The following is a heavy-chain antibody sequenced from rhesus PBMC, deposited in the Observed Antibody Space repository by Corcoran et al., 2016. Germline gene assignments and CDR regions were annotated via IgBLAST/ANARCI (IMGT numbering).Heavy chain of an antibody. J-gene: IGHJ4*01. Sequence: QVQLQESGPGLVKPSETLSLTCAVSGYSISSGYGWSWIRQPPGKGLEWIGYIGGSSGSTNYNPSLKSRVTISKDTSKNQFSLKRSSVTAADTAVYYCAREYNTFDYWGQGVLVTVSS. CDR3: AREYNTFDY. V-gene: IGHV4-127*01. CDR1: GYSISSGYG. CDR2: IGGSSGST. D-gene: IGHD1-44*01.